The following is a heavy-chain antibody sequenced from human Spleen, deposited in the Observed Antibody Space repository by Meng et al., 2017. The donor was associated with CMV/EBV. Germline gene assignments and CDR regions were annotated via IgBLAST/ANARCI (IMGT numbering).Heavy chain of an antibody. D-gene: IGHD5-12*01. CDR3: ATGGYDGSYYYGLEV. CDR2: INPNSGIT. J-gene: IGHJ6*02. V-gene: IGHV1-2*02. CDR1: GYTFSNYD. Sequence: ASVKVSCKASGYTFSNYDINWVRQATGQGLEWMGWINPNSGITSYAQSFQDRVTMTRDTSISTAYMDLSRLRSDDTAVYYCATGGYDGSYYYGLEVWGQGTTVTVSS.